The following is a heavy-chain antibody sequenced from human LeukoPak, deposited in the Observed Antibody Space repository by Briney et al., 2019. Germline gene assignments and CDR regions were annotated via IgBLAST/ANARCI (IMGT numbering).Heavy chain of an antibody. CDR3: AKDGSGYVLHAFDI. V-gene: IGHV3-9*01. CDR1: GFTFDDYA. J-gene: IGHJ3*02. D-gene: IGHD5-12*01. CDR2: ISWNSGSI. Sequence: PGRSLRLSCAASGFTFDDYAMHWVRQAPGKGLEWVSGISWNSGSIGYADSVKGRFTISRDNAKNSLYLQMNSLRAEDTALYYCAKDGSGYVLHAFDIWGQGTMVTVSS.